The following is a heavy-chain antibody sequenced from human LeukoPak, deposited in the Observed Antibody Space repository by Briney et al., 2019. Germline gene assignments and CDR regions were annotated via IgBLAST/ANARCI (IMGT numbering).Heavy chain of an antibody. D-gene: IGHD6-13*01. CDR3: ARVGSSWYWDDY. J-gene: IGHJ4*02. V-gene: IGHV4-38-2*01. CDR2: IFHGETT. CDR1: DYSVTSAYY. Sequence: SETLSLTCAVSDYSVTSAYYWGWIRPFPGKELEWIGSIFHGETTYYNPSLESRVTISVDPSKNQFSLRLTSVTAADTAVYYCARVGSSWYWDDYWSQGTLVTVSS.